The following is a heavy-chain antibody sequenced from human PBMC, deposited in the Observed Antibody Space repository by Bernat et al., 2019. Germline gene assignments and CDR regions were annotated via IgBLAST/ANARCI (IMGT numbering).Heavy chain of an antibody. CDR3: AREEYSSSSLDY. CDR2: IYHSGST. CDR1: GGSISSYY. D-gene: IGHD6-6*01. J-gene: IGHJ4*02. V-gene: IGHV4-59*01. Sequence: QVQLQESGPGLVKPSETLSLTCTVSGGSISSYYWSWIRQSPGKGLEWIGYIYHSGSTNYNPSLKSRVAISVDTSKNQFSLSLSSVTAADTAVYYCAREEYSSSSLDYWGQGTLVTVSS.